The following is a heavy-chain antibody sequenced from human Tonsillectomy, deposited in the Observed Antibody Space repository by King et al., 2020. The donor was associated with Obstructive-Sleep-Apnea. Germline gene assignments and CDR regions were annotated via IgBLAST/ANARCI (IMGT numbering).Heavy chain of an antibody. D-gene: IGHD3-16*01. CDR1: GFTFSSYS. CDR2: ISSRSSCI. J-gene: IGHJ3*02. Sequence: VQLVESGGGLVKPGGSLRLSCAASGFTFSSYSMNWVRQAPGKGLEWVSSISSRSSCIYYADSVKGRFTISRDNAKNSLYLQMNSLRAEDTAVYYCARRGGIDAFDIWGQGTMVTVSS. V-gene: IGHV3-21*01. CDR3: ARRGGIDAFDI.